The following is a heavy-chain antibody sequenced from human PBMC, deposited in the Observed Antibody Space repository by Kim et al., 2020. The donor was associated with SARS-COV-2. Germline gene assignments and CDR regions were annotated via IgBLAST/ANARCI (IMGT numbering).Heavy chain of an antibody. D-gene: IGHD2-21*02. Sequence: GESLKISCKGSGYSFTSYWISWVRQMPGKGLEWMGRIDPSDSYTNYSPSFQGHVTISADKSISTAYLQWSSLKASDTAMYYCASTPMMGYCGGDWYVYWGQGTLGTVSA. CDR1: GYSFTSYW. V-gene: IGHV5-10-1*01. CDR2: IDPSDSYT. J-gene: IGHJ4*02. CDR3: ASTPMMGYCGGDWYVY.